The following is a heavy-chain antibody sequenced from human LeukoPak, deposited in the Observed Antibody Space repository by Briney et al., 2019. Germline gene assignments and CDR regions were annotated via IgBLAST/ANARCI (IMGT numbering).Heavy chain of an antibody. V-gene: IGHV4-4*08. CDR3: ACQPAEWELDY. D-gene: IGHD1-26*01. CDR2: IYSNEAT. CDR1: GGSIKGYH. Sequence: KPSETLSLTCTVSGGSIKGYHWSWIRQPPGKGLEWIGYIYSNEATEYKPSLKSRVTISVDTSKNQFSLKLSSVTAADTAVYYCACQPAEWELDYWGQGTLVTVSS. J-gene: IGHJ4*02.